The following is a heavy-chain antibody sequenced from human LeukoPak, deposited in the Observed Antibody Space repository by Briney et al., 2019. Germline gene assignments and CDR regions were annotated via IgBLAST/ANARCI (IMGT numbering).Heavy chain of an antibody. D-gene: IGHD3-10*01. Sequence: GASVKVSRKASRYTLTSYGISWVRHAPAQGLEWMGWISAYNGNTNYAQKLQRRVTMTTDTSTSTAYMELRSLRSDDTAVYYCARDLSVWFGDWARFDYWGQGTLVTVSS. CDR1: RYTLTSYG. CDR3: ARDLSVWFGDWARFDY. V-gene: IGHV1-18*01. J-gene: IGHJ4*02. CDR2: ISAYNGNT.